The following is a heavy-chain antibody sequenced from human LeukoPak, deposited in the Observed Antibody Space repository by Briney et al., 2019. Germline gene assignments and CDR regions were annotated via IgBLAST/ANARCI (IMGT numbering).Heavy chain of an antibody. CDR3: ARDLAVADSDAFDI. D-gene: IGHD6-19*01. Sequence: ASVKVSCKASGYTFTGYYMHWVRQAPGQGLEWMGWINPNSGGTNYAQKFQGRVTMTRDTSISTAYMELSRLRPDDTAAYYCARDLAVADSDAFDIWGQGTMVTVSS. CDR1: GYTFTGYY. V-gene: IGHV1-2*02. J-gene: IGHJ3*02. CDR2: INPNSGGT.